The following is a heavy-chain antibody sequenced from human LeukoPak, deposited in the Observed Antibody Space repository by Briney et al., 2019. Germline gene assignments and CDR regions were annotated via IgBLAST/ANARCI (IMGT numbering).Heavy chain of an antibody. CDR2: IKQDGSEK. J-gene: IGHJ4*02. V-gene: IGHV3-7*03. D-gene: IGHD6-19*01. CDR1: GFTFSSYW. Sequence: GGSLRLSCAASGFTFSSYWMSWVRQAPGKGLEWVANIKQDGSEKYYVDSVKGRYTISRDNAKNPLYLQMNSLRAEDTAVYYCAREEYSSGWIDFDYWGQGTLVTVSS. CDR3: AREEYSSGWIDFDY.